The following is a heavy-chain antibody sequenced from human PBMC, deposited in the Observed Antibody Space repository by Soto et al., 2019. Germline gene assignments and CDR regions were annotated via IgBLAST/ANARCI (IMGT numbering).Heavy chain of an antibody. CDR1: GFTFSSYA. CDR3: ARRGSGSYYDY. Sequence: EVQLLESGGGLVQPGGSLRLSCAASGFTFSSYAMRWVRQAPVKGLEWVSAISGSGGSTYYTDSVKGRFAISRDNAKNTPYLQMNSRRAEDTVVYYCARRGSGSYYDYWCQGTLVTVSS. V-gene: IGHV3-23*01. D-gene: IGHD1-26*01. J-gene: IGHJ4*02. CDR2: ISGSGGST.